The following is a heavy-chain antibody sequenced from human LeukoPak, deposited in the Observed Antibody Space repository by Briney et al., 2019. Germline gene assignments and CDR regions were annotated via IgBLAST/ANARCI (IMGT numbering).Heavy chain of an antibody. CDR2: ISGSGGST. J-gene: IGHJ3*02. CDR1: GFTFSSYA. Sequence: GGSLRLSCAASGFTFSSYAMSWVRQAPGEGLEWVSAISGSGGSTYYADSVKGRFTISRDNSKNTLYLQMNSLRAEDTAVYYCAKDRGKLSNAFDIWGQGTMVTVSS. CDR3: AKDRGKLSNAFDI. V-gene: IGHV3-23*01. D-gene: IGHD3-10*01.